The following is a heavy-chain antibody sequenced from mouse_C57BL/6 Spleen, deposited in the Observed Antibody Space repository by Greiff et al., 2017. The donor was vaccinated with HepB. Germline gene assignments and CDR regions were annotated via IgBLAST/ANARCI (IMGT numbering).Heavy chain of an antibody. Sequence: VQLQQSDAELVKPGASVKISCKVSGYTFTDHTIHWMKQRPEQGLEWIGYIYPRDGSTKYNEKFKGKATLTADKSSSTAYMQLNSLTSEDSAVYCCARWGGYYYGSSAMDYWGQGTSVTVSS. D-gene: IGHD1-1*01. V-gene: IGHV1-78*01. CDR2: IYPRDGST. CDR1: GYTFTDHT. J-gene: IGHJ4*01. CDR3: ARWGGYYYGSSAMDY.